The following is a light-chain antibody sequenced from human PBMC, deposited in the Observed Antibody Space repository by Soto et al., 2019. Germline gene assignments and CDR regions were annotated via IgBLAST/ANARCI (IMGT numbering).Light chain of an antibody. CDR2: ANN. J-gene: IGLJ1*01. CDR3: QSYDSTLSSSV. CDR1: GPNIGSGYD. V-gene: IGLV1-40*01. Sequence: ELPNPASGTGAPLEGGTISCNGSGPNIGSGYDVHWYQQLPGTAPKVVIYANNNRPSGVPDRFSGSKSGTSASLAITGLQAEDEADYYCQSYDSTLSSSVFGTGTTVTVL.